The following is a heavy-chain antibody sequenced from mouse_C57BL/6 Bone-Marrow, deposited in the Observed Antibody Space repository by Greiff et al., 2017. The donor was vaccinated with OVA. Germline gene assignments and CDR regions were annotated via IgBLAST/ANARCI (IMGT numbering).Heavy chain of an antibody. CDR3: AREPHYYAMDY. J-gene: IGHJ4*01. CDR1: GYSITSGYY. CDR2: ISYDGSN. V-gene: IGHV3-6*01. D-gene: IGHD6-1*01. Sequence: LMESGPGLVKPSQSLSLTCSVTGYSITSGYYWNWIRQFPGNKLEWMGYISYDGSNNYNPSLKNRISITRDTSKNQFFLKLNSVTTEDTATYYCAREPHYYAMDYWGQGTSVTVSS.